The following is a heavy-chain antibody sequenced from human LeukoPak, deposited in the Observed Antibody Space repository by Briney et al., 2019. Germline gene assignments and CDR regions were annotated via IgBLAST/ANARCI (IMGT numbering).Heavy chain of an antibody. CDR2: ISGGGDEK. D-gene: IGHD5-24*01. CDR3: AKGGDGYNYPSRLDY. V-gene: IGHV3-23*01. CDR1: GFTFSSYA. J-gene: IGHJ4*02. Sequence: GRSLRLSCAASGFTFSSYAMSWVRQAPGKGLEWVSAISGGGDEKSYTDSVKGRFTVSRDNSRNTMYLEMYILRADDTAVYYCAKGGDGYNYPSRLDYWGQGTLVTVSS.